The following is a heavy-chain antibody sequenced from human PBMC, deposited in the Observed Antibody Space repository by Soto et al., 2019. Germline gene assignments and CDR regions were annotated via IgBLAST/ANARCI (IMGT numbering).Heavy chain of an antibody. V-gene: IGHV6-1*01. Sequence: SQTLSLTCAISGDSASSNSAAWNWIRQSPSRGLEWLGRTYYRSKWYNDYAVSVKSRITINPDTSKNQFSLQLNSVTPEDTAVYYCARDHGGATGYSSGWHRRPNYYYMDVWGKGTTVTVSS. CDR1: GDSASSNSAA. D-gene: IGHD6-19*01. J-gene: IGHJ6*03. CDR3: ARDHGGATGYSSGWHRRPNYYYMDV. CDR2: TYYRSKWYN.